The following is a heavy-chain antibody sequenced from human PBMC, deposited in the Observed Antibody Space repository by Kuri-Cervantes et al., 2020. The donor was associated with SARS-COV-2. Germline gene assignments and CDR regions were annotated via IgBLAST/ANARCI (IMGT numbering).Heavy chain of an antibody. V-gene: IGHV4-38-2*02. J-gene: IGHJ4*02. CDR3: ARDLQKWDQPEY. D-gene: IGHD1-26*01. Sequence: SETLSLTCSVSGYSITNGYYWGWIRQPPGKGLEWIGSVYHSGETYYNPSLNRRVSISIDASKNQFSLKLTSLTAADTAVYYCARDLQKWDQPEYWGQGALVTVSS. CDR1: GYSITNGYY. CDR2: VYHSGET.